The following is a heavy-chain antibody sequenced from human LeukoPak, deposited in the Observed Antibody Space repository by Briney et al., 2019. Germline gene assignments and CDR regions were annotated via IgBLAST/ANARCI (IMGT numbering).Heavy chain of an antibody. Sequence: SETLSLTCTVSGGSISSYYWSWIRRPPGKGLEWIGYIYYSGSTNYNPSLKSRVTISVDTSKNQFSLKLSSVTAADTAVYYCARDSQKNYGMDVWGQGTTVTVSS. CDR1: GGSISSYY. V-gene: IGHV4-59*01. CDR3: ARDSQKNYGMDV. J-gene: IGHJ6*02. CDR2: IYYSGST.